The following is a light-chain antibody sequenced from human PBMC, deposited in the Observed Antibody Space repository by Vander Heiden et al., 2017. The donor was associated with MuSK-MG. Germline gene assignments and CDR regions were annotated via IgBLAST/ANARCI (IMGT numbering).Light chain of an antibody. Sequence: DIQMTQSPSSLSASVGDRVTITCRASKSISSYLNWYQQKLGKAPKLLIYAASRLQSGVPSRFSVSGSGTDFTLTINSLQPEDFATYYCQQSYSTPFTFGPGTKVDIK. CDR1: KSISSY. J-gene: IGKJ3*01. CDR2: AAS. V-gene: IGKV1-39*01. CDR3: QQSYSTPFT.